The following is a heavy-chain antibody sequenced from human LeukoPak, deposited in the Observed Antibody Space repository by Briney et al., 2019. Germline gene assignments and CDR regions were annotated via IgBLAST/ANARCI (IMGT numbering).Heavy chain of an antibody. V-gene: IGHV4-4*07. D-gene: IGHD3-3*01. CDR3: AKISLDFDFWSCFGLQGFFLRLDG. Sequence: SETLSLTCTVSGGSISSYYWSWIRQPAGKGLEWIGRIYTSGSTNYNPSLKSRVTMSVDTSKNQFSLKLSSVTAADTAVYYCAKISLDFDFWSCFGLQGFFLRLDGLGQGNTV. CDR2: IYTSGST. CDR1: GGSISSYY. J-gene: IGHJ6*01.